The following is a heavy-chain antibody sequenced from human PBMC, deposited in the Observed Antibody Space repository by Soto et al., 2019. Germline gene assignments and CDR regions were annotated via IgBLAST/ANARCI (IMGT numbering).Heavy chain of an antibody. J-gene: IGHJ3*02. V-gene: IGHV1-18*01. D-gene: IGHD3-9*01. CDR3: ARDRPHYDILTGYPDVFDI. CDR2: ISAYNGNT. Sequence: GASVKVSCKASGYTFTDYGISWVRQAPGQGLELMGCISAYNGNTNYAQKLQGRVTMTTDTSTSTAYMELRSLRSDDTAVYYCARDRPHYDILTGYPDVFDIWGQGTMVTVSS. CDR1: GYTFTDYG.